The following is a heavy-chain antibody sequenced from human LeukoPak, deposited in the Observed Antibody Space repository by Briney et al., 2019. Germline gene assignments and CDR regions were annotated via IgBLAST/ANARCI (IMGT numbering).Heavy chain of an antibody. D-gene: IGHD1-1*01. V-gene: IGHV4-59*01. CDR2: IYYSGST. Sequence: PSETLSLTCAVYGGSFSVYYWSWIRQPPGKGLEWIGYIYYSGSTNYNPSLKSRVTISVDTSKNQFSLKLSSVTAADTAVYYCARAGQPYYYYYYMDVWGKGTTVTISS. J-gene: IGHJ6*03. CDR3: ARAGQPYYYYYYMDV. CDR1: GGSFSVYY.